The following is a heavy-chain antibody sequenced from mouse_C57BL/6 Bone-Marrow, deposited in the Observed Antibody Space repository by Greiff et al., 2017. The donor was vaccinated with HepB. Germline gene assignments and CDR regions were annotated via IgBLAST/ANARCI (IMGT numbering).Heavy chain of an antibody. D-gene: IGHD1-1*01. CDR3: TTLIYYYGSSYPFDY. Sequence: VQLQQSGAELVRPGASVKLSCTASGFNIKDYYMHWVKQRPEQGLEWIGRIDPEDGDTEYAPKCQGKATMTADTSSNTAYLQLSSLTSEDTAVYYCTTLIYYYGSSYPFDYWGQGTTLTVSS. CDR2: IDPEDGDT. V-gene: IGHV14-1*01. CDR1: GFNIKDYY. J-gene: IGHJ2*01.